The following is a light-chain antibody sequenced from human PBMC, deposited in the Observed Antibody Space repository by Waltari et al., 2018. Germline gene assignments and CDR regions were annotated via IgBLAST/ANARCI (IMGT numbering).Light chain of an antibody. CDR2: DVS. CDR3: CSKASTSTHVV. Sequence: YQQKPGKAPVLVIYDVSNRPSGIPKRFSGSSSGTTATLTISGLQAEDEADYYCCSKASTSTHVVFGGGTKLTVL. V-gene: IGLV2-14*01. J-gene: IGLJ2*01.